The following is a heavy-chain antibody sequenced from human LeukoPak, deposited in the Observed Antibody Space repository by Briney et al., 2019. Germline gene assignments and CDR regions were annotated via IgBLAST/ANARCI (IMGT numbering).Heavy chain of an antibody. Sequence: ASVKVSCKASGGTFSSYAISWVRQAPGQGLDWMGGIIPIFGTANYAQKFQGRVTITADESTSTAYMELSSLRSEDTAVYYCARGPEYYDILTGGYYFDYWGQGTLVTVSS. V-gene: IGHV1-69*13. CDR1: GGTFSSYA. J-gene: IGHJ4*02. D-gene: IGHD3-9*01. CDR3: ARGPEYYDILTGGYYFDY. CDR2: IIPIFGTA.